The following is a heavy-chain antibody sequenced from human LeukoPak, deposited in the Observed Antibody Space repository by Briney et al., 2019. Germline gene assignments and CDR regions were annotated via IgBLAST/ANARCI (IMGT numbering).Heavy chain of an antibody. CDR3: TTDRLYGDYVSTG. D-gene: IGHD4-17*01. CDR2: IKSKTDGGTT. CDR1: GFTFSNAW. V-gene: IGHV3-15*01. Sequence: PGGSLRLSCAASGFTFSNAWMSWVRQAPGKGLEWVGRIKSKTDGGTTDYATPVKGRFTISRDDSKNTLYLQMNSLKTEDTAVYYCTTDRLYGDYVSTGWGQGTLVTVPS. J-gene: IGHJ4*02.